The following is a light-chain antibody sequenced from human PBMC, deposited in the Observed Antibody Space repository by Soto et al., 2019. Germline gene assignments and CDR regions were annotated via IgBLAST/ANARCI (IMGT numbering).Light chain of an antibody. CDR2: DVR. J-gene: IGLJ2*01. CDR1: SSDVGGYNY. Sequence: QSALTQPASVSGSPGQSITISCTGTSSDVGGYNYVSWYQHHPGKAPKLLIYDVRNRPSGVSNRFSGSKSGNTASLTISGLQAEDEADYCCSSYTSNSTLVVFGGGTKVTVL. V-gene: IGLV2-14*03. CDR3: SSYTSNSTLVV.